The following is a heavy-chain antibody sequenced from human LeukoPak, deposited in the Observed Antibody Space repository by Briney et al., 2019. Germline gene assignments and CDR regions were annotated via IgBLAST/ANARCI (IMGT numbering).Heavy chain of an antibody. CDR1: GGSISNYY. CDR2: VYYTGVT. CDR3: ARERSSSGGHNWFDP. Sequence: PSETLSLTCAMSGGSISNYYWSWIRQPPGKGLEWIGSVYYTGVTSTNPFFRSRMSISVDTSKNQFSLNLTSVTAADAAVYYCARERSSSGGHNWFDPWGQGTLVTVSS. V-gene: IGHV4-59*12. D-gene: IGHD4-23*01. J-gene: IGHJ5*02.